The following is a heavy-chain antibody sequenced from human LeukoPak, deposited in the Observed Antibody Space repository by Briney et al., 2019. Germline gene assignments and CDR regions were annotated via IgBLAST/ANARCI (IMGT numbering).Heavy chain of an antibody. CDR3: ARVFGFAAADY. V-gene: IGHV1-46*01. D-gene: IGHD6-13*01. J-gene: IGHJ4*02. CDR1: GYTFTSYD. CDR2: INPSGGST. Sequence: ASVKVSCKASGYTFTSYDINWVRQAPGQGLEWMGIINPSGGSTSYAQKFQGRVTMTRDTSTSTVYMELSSLRSEDTAVYYCARVFGFAAADYWGQGTLVTVSS.